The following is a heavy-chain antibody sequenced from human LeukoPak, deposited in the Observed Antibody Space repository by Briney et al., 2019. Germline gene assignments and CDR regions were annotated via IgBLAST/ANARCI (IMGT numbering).Heavy chain of an antibody. Sequence: SVKVSCKASGGTFSSYAISWVRQAPRQGLEWMGGIIPIFGTANYAQKFQGRVTITADESTSTAYMELRSLRSDDTAVYYCARGDSGSLPFDPWGQGTLVTVSS. D-gene: IGHD3-10*01. CDR1: GGTFSSYA. J-gene: IGHJ5*02. CDR2: IIPIFGTA. CDR3: ARGDSGSLPFDP. V-gene: IGHV1-69*01.